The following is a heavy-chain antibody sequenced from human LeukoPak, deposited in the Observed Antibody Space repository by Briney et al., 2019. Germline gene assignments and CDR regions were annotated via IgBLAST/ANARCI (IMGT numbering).Heavy chain of an antibody. CDR1: GFTFSSYA. J-gene: IGHJ4*02. D-gene: IGHD6-19*01. Sequence: GGSLRLSCAASGFTFSSYAMSWVRQAPGKGLEWVSAISGSGGSTYYADSVKGRFTISRDNSKNTLYLQMNSLRAEDTAVYSCAKDDSSGWYGSFDYCGQGPLVPVSS. CDR3: AKDDSSGWYGSFDY. V-gene: IGHV3-23*01. CDR2: ISGSGGST.